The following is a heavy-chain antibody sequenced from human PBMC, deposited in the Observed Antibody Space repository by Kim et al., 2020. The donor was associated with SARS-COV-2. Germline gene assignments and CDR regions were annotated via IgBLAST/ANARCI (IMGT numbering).Heavy chain of an antibody. CDR2: ISHSGNT. D-gene: IGHD1-26*01. J-gene: IGHJ5*02. Sequence: SETLSLTCGVSGGSISSGTWWSWVRQHPGKGLEWIGEISHSGNTNYNPSLRSRVTISVDKSKNQFSLSLNSVTAADTAVYYCARLDFDSGGYYWFDPWGQGTLVTVSS. CDR1: GGSISSGTW. V-gene: IGHV4-4*02. CDR3: ARLDFDSGGYYWFDP.